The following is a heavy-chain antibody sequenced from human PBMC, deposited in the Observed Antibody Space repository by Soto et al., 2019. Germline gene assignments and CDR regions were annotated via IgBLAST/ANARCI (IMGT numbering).Heavy chain of an antibody. D-gene: IGHD1-1*01. CDR2: VNHSGST. CDR3: ARKLERRARLKFDP. J-gene: IGHJ5*02. CDR1: GLSFSGYY. Sequence: SETLSLTCAFYGLSFSGYYWILIRKPTGNVLEWIGEVNHSGSTNYNPSLERRVTISVDTSKNQFALKLSSVTAADTALYYCARKLERRARLKFDPWGQGTLVTVSS. V-gene: IGHV4-34*01.